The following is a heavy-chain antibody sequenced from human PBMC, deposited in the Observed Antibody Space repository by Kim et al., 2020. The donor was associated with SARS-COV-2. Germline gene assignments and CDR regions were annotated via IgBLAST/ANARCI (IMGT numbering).Heavy chain of an antibody. CDR1: GYTLTELS. Sequence: ASVKVSCKVSGYTLTELSMHWVRQAPGKGLEWMGGFDPEDGETIYAQKFQGRVTMTEDTSTDTAYMELSSLRSEDTAVYYCATDLYSGWQYYFDYWGQGTLVTVSS. CDR2: FDPEDGET. CDR3: ATDLYSGWQYYFDY. J-gene: IGHJ4*02. D-gene: IGHD6-19*01. V-gene: IGHV1-24*01.